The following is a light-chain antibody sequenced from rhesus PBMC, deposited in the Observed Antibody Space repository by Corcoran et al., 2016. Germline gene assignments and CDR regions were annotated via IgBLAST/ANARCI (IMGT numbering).Light chain of an antibody. Sequence: EIVMTQSPATLALSPGERATLSCRASQSVSSYLAWYQQKPGQAPRLRIYGASSRATGIPDRFSGSGSGTECTLTISSLEPEDVGVYFCLQSSNWPYSFGQGTKVEIK. CDR1: QSVSSY. CDR2: GAS. V-gene: IGKV3-24*04. J-gene: IGKJ2*01. CDR3: LQSSNWPYS.